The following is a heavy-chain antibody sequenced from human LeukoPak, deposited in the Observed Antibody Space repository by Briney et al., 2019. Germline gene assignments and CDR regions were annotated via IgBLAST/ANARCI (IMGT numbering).Heavy chain of an antibody. CDR1: GGTFSSFA. CDR3: ARDSPDCSGGSCQDDAFDT. Sequence: SVKVSCKASGGTFSSFAISWVRQAPGQGREWVGRIIPILGIANYAQKFQGRVTITADKSTSTAYMELSSLRSEDTAVYYCARDSPDCSGGSCQDDAFDTWGQGTMVTVSS. J-gene: IGHJ3*02. CDR2: IIPILGIA. D-gene: IGHD2-15*01. V-gene: IGHV1-69*04.